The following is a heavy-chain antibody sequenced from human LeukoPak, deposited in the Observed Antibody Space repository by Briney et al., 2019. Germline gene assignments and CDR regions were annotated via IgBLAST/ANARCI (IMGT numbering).Heavy chain of an antibody. CDR3: AKRTGSLYYYYYMDV. Sequence: GGSLRLSCAASGFTFSSYAMSWVRQAPGKGLEWVSAISGSGGNTYYADSVKGRFTISRDNSKNTLYLQMNSLRAEDTAVYYCAKRTGSLYYYYYMDVWGKGTTVTVSS. J-gene: IGHJ6*03. CDR1: GFTFSSYA. D-gene: IGHD6-13*01. CDR2: ISGSGGNT. V-gene: IGHV3-23*01.